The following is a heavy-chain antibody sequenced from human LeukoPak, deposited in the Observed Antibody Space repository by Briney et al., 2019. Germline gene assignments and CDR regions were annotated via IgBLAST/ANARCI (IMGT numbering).Heavy chain of an antibody. J-gene: IGHJ4*02. CDR1: GFTFSSYS. CDR2: ISSSSSTI. CDR3: AAGPLGYCSSTSCYPFDY. D-gene: IGHD2-2*01. Sequence: GGSLRLSCAASGFTFSSYSMNWVRQAPGKGLEWVSCISSSSSTIYYADSVKGRFTISRDNAKNSLYLQMNSLRAEDTAVYYCAAGPLGYCSSTSCYPFDYWGQGTLVTVSS. V-gene: IGHV3-48*01.